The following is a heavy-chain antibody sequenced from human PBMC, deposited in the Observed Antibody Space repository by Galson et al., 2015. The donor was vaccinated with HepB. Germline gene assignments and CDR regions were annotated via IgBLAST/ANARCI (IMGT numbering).Heavy chain of an antibody. CDR2: IYTSGST. CDR1: GGSISSYY. Sequence: ETLSPTCTVSGGSISSYYWSWIRQPAGKGLEWIGRIYTSGSTNYNPSLKSRVTISVDTSKNQFSLKLSSVTAADTAVYYCARHTRYYDSSGYYPYFDYWGQGTLVTVSS. J-gene: IGHJ4*02. D-gene: IGHD3-22*01. CDR3: ARHTRYYDSSGYYPYFDY. V-gene: IGHV4-4*07.